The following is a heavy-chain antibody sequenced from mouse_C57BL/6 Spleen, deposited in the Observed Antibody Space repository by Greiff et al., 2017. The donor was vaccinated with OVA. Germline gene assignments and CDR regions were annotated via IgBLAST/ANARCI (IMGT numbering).Heavy chain of an antibody. V-gene: IGHV14-4*01. CDR3: TLDSSCYVGY. Sequence: VQLQQSGAELVRPGASVKLSCTASGFNIKDDYMHWVKQRPEQGLEWIGWIDPENGDTEYASKFQGKATITADTSSNTAYLQLSSLTSEDTAVYYCTLDSSCYVGYWGQGTTLTGSS. D-gene: IGHD3-2*02. CDR1: GFNIKDDY. J-gene: IGHJ2*01. CDR2: IDPENGDT.